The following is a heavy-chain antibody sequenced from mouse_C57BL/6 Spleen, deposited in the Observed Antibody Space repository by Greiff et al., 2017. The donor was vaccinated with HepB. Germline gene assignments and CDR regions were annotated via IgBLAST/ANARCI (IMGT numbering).Heavy chain of an antibody. J-gene: IGHJ1*03. CDR2: FYPGSGSI. Sequence: LVKPGASVKLSCKASGYTFTEYTIHWVKQRSGQGLEWIGWFYPGSGSIKYNEKFKDKATLTADKSSSTVYMELSRLTSEDSAVYFCARHEESHDYGYWYFDVWGTGTTVTVSS. CDR3: ARHEESHDYGYWYFDV. D-gene: IGHD2-4*01. V-gene: IGHV1-62-2*01. CDR1: GYTFTEYT.